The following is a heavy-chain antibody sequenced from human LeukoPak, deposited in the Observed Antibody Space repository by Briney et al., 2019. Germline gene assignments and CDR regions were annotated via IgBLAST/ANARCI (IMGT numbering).Heavy chain of an antibody. J-gene: IGHJ4*02. CDR2: IWPSGST. CDR1: GGSISSGPYF. V-gene: IGHV4-30-2*06. Sequence: SETLSLTCSVSGGSISSGPYFWSWIRQSPGQGLEWIGYIWPSGSTNYNPSLSGRVAISLDKSRNHFTLMVTAVTAADTAFYYCARAGYQAYFDYWGQGTLVTVSS. D-gene: IGHD2-21*01. CDR3: ARAGYQAYFDY.